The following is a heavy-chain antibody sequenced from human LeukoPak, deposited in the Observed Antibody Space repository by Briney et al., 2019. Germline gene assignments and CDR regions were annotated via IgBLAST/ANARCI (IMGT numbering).Heavy chain of an antibody. J-gene: IGHJ4*02. Sequence: SETLSLTCTVSGGSISSYYWSWIRQPAGKGLEWIGRIYTSGSTNYNPSLKSRVTMSVVTSKNQFSLKLSSVTAADTAVYYCARDAPDIVATIGYFDYWGQGTLVTVSS. D-gene: IGHD5-12*01. CDR3: ARDAPDIVATIGYFDY. CDR1: GGSISSYY. CDR2: IYTSGST. V-gene: IGHV4-4*07.